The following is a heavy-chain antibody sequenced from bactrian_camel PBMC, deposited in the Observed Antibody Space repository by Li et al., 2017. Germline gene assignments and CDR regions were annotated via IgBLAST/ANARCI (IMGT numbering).Heavy chain of an antibody. J-gene: IGHJ4*01. V-gene: IGHV3S1*01. D-gene: IGHD6*01. CDR2: IDADGTT. CDR3: AKHEYGSSSVNY. CDR1: GYTYNRYC. Sequence: HVQLVESGGGSVEAGGSLTLTCVASGYTYNRYCMGWFRRRPGKEREGVAAIDADGTTNYADSVQGRFIISQDNGKRTLFLQMNSLKTEDMAMYYCAKHEYGSSSVNYWGQGTQVTVS.